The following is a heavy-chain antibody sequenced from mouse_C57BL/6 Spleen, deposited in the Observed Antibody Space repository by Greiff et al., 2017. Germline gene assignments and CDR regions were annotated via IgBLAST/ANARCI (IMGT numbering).Heavy chain of an antibody. D-gene: IGHD4-1*01. CDR2: IDPETGGT. J-gene: IGHJ1*03. CDR3: NNWARCGNWYFDV. V-gene: IGHV1-15*01. CDR1: GYTFTDYE. Sequence: VQLQESGAELVRPGASVTLSCKASGYTFTDYEMHWVKQRPVHGLEWIGDIDPETGGTAYNQKFKGKAILTAAKSSSTAYMELCSLTSEDSADYDGNNWARCGNWYFDVWGTGTTVTV.